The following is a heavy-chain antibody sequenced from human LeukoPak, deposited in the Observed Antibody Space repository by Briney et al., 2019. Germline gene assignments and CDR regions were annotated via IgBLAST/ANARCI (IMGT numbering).Heavy chain of an antibody. J-gene: IGHJ6*02. D-gene: IGHD3-10*01. CDR3: AKDGDYYGSGSYPYSCYDMDA. V-gene: IGHV3-23*01. CDR2: ISVSGGST. CDR1: GFTFSTYA. Sequence: PGGSLRLSCAASGFTFSTYAMSWVRQAPGKGLEWVSVISVSGGSTYYAASVKGRFTISRDNSKNTLYLQMNSLRAEDTAVYYCAKDGDYYGSGSYPYSCYDMDAWGQGTTVTVSS.